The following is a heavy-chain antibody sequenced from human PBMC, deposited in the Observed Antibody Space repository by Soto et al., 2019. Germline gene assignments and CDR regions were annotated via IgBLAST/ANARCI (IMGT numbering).Heavy chain of an antibody. Sequence: PSETLSLTCAVYGGSFSGYYWSWIRQPPGKGLEWIGEINHSGSTNYNPSPKSRVTISVDTSKNQFSLKLSSVTAADTAVYYCARGPLAARGPVGWFDPWGQGTLVTVSS. D-gene: IGHD6-6*01. V-gene: IGHV4-34*01. CDR3: ARGPLAARGPVGWFDP. CDR1: GGSFSGYY. CDR2: INHSGST. J-gene: IGHJ5*02.